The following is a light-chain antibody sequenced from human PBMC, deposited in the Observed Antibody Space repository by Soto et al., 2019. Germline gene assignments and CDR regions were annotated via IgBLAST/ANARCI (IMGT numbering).Light chain of an antibody. Sequence: QSVLTQSPSVSAAPGQTVTISCSGSSSNVGHESVSWYQSLPGTAPKLLIYDNYKRPSGIPDRFSGSKSGTSATLGITGLQTGDEADYYCGTWDSTLNVWVFGGGTKVTVL. J-gene: IGLJ3*02. CDR1: SSNVGHES. CDR3: GTWDSTLNVWV. V-gene: IGLV1-51*01. CDR2: DNY.